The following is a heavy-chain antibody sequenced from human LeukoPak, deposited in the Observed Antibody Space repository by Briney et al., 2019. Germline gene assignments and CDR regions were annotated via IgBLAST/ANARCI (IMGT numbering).Heavy chain of an antibody. J-gene: IGHJ5*02. CDR1: GDSVSSNSVT. CDR3: ARRLTQYDCFDP. CDR2: TYYRSTWYN. D-gene: IGHD2-2*01. V-gene: IGHV6-1*01. Sequence: SQTLSLTCAISGDSVSSNSVTWNWIRQSPSRGLEWLGRTYYRSTWYNDYAVSVRGRITVNPDRSKNQFSLHLNSVTPEDTAVYYCARRLTQYDCFDPWGQGILVTVSS.